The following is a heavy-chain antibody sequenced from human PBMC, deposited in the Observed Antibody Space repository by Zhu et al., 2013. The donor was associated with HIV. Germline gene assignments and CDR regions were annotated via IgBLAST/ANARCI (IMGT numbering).Heavy chain of an antibody. CDR1: GYTLTDYY. CDR3: AAVWNYDWFDP. D-gene: IGHD3-16*01. Sequence: QVLLVQSGAEVKKPGASVKVSCKASGYTLTDYYLHWVRQAPGQGLEWMGWINTKKGNTNYAHNFQGRITMTADTSTTTACMELKSLRSGDTAIYYCAAVWNYDWFDPWGQGTLVTVSS. V-gene: IGHV1-18*04. J-gene: IGHJ5*02. CDR2: INTKKGNT.